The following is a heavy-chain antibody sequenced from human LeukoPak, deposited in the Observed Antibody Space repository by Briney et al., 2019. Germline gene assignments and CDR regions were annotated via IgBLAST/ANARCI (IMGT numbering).Heavy chain of an antibody. J-gene: IGHJ5*02. V-gene: IGHV1-69*13. Sequence: SVKVSCKASGGTFSSYAISWVRQAPGQGLEWMGGIIPIFGTANYAQKFQGRVTITADESTSTAYMELSSLRSEDTAVYYCARVGIAVAGGYNWFDPWGQGTLVTVSP. CDR2: IIPIFGTA. D-gene: IGHD6-19*01. CDR3: ARVGIAVAGGYNWFDP. CDR1: GGTFSSYA.